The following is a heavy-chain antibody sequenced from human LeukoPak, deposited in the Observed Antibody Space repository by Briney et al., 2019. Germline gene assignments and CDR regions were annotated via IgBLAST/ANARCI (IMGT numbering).Heavy chain of an antibody. V-gene: IGHV1-69*13. Sequence: SVKVSCKASGGTFSSYAISWVRQAPGQGLEWMGGIIPIFGTANYAQKFQGRVTITADESTSTAYMELSSLRSEDTAVYYCARARCSSTSCYSQYYGMDVWGKGTTVSVSS. J-gene: IGHJ6*04. CDR3: ARARCSSTSCYSQYYGMDV. CDR2: IIPIFGTA. D-gene: IGHD2-2*01. CDR1: GGTFSSYA.